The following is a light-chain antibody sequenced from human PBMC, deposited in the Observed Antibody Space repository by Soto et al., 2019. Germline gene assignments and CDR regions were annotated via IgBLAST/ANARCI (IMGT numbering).Light chain of an antibody. CDR3: QPYNNWPLT. V-gene: IGKV3-15*01. Sequence: EIVITQSPATLSVSPGERATLSCRASQSLSSNLAWYQQKPGQAPRLLIYGASTRATGIPARFSGSGSGTEFTLTINSLQSEDFAVYYCQPYNNWPLTFGGGTKVDIK. CDR1: QSLSSN. CDR2: GAS. J-gene: IGKJ4*01.